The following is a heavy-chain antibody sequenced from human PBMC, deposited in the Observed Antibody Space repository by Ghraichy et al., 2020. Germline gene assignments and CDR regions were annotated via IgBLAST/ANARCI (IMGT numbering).Heavy chain of an antibody. CDR2: IYTSGST. CDR3: ASPLGY. J-gene: IGHJ4*02. CDR1: GVSISSDY. Sequence: SETLSLTCTVSGVSISSDYWSWIRQPAGKGLEWIGRIYTSGSTNYNPSLKSRVTMSVDTSKNQLSLRLSSVIAADTAVYYCASPLGYWGQGTLVTVSS. V-gene: IGHV4-4*07. D-gene: IGHD3-16*01.